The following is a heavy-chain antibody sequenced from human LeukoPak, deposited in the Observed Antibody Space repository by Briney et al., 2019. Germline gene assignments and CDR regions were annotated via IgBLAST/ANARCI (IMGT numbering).Heavy chain of an antibody. J-gene: IGHJ4*02. CDR1: GGTFSSYA. CDR3: ARDRGLASGSYPRDY. D-gene: IGHD1-26*01. CDR2: IIPILGIA. Sequence: SVKVSCKASGGTFSSYAISWVRQAPGQGLEWMGRIIPILGIANYAQKFQGRVTITADKSTSTAYMELSSLRSEDTAVYYCARDRGLASGSYPRDYWGQGTLVTVSS. V-gene: IGHV1-69*04.